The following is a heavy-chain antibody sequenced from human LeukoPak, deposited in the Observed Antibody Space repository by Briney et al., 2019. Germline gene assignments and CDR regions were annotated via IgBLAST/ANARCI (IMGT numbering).Heavy chain of an antibody. D-gene: IGHD3-22*01. CDR2: ISSSGSTI. V-gene: IGHV3-11*01. J-gene: IGHJ4*02. CDR1: GFTFSDYY. Sequence: KPGGSLRLSCAASGFTFSDYYMSWIRQAPGKGLEWVSYISSSGSTIYYADSVKGRFTISRDNAKNSLYLQMNSLRAEDTAVYYCAKMKGLYYYDSAGYADNWGQGTLVTVSS. CDR3: AKMKGLYYYDSAGYADN.